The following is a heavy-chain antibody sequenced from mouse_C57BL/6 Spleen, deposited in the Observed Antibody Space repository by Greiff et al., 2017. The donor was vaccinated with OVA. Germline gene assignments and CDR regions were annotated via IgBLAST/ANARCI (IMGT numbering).Heavy chain of an antibody. CDR1: GYTFTSYW. D-gene: IGHD4-1*01. Sequence: QVQLQQSGAELVKPGASVKLSCKASGYTFTSYWMHWVKQRPGQGLEWIGMIHPNSGSTNYNEKFKSKATLTVDKSSSTAYMQLSSLTSEDSAVYYCARMLTGTYFDYWGQGTTLTVSS. CDR3: ARMLTGTYFDY. CDR2: IHPNSGST. J-gene: IGHJ2*01. V-gene: IGHV1-64*01.